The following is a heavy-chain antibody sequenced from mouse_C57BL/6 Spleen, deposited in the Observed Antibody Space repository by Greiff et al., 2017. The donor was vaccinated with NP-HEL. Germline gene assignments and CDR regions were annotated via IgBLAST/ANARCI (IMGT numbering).Heavy chain of an antibody. Sequence: QVQLKESGAELVKPGASVKLSCKASGYTFTSYWMHWVKQRPGRGLEWIGRIDPNSGGTKYNEKFKSKATLTVDKPSSTAYMQLSSLTSEDSAVYYCARGITTVVAVDYWGQGTTLTVSS. CDR1: GYTFTSYW. D-gene: IGHD1-1*01. CDR3: ARGITTVVAVDY. CDR2: IDPNSGGT. V-gene: IGHV1-72*01. J-gene: IGHJ2*01.